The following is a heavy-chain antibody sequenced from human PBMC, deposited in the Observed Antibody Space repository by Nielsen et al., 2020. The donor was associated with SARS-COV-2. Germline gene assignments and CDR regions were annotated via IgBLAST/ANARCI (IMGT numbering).Heavy chain of an antibody. D-gene: IGHD1-14*01. CDR1: GFTFSSYG. Sequence: GESLKISCAASGFTFSSYGMHWVRQAPGKGLEWVAVIWYDGSNKYYADSVKGRFTISRDNSKNTLYLRMNSLRPEDTAVYYCARDRVYYGLDVWGQGTTVTVSS. V-gene: IGHV3-30*19. CDR3: ARDRVYYGLDV. CDR2: IWYDGSNK. J-gene: IGHJ6*02.